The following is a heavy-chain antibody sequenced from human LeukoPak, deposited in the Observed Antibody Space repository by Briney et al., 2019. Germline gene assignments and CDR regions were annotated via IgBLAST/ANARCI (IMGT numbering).Heavy chain of an antibody. D-gene: IGHD6-13*01. Sequence: PSDTLSLTCALYRGSFRGYYRSWLPQPPGKELTWIGEINQSGSTNYNQSLKRRVTIPVDTSQNQFSLQLSYLPAPRTAAYYCARLGGGAAAFFEYWGQGTLVTVFS. V-gene: IGHV4-34*01. CDR1: RGSFRGYY. CDR3: ARLGGGAAAFFEY. CDR2: INQSGST. J-gene: IGHJ4*02.